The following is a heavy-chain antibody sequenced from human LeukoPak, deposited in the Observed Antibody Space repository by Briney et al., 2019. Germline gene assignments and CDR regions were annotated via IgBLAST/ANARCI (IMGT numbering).Heavy chain of an antibody. CDR1: GFTFGSYG. Sequence: GGSLRLSCAASGFTFGSYGMHWVRQAPGKGLEWVAVIWYDGSNKYYADSVKGRFTISRDNSKNTLYLQMNSLRAEDTAVYYCARDTAMANFDYWGQGTLVTVSS. CDR2: IWYDGSNK. D-gene: IGHD5-18*01. CDR3: ARDTAMANFDY. V-gene: IGHV3-33*01. J-gene: IGHJ4*02.